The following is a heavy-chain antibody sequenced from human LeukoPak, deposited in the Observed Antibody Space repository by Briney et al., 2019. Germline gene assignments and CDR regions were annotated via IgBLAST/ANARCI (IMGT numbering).Heavy chain of an antibody. V-gene: IGHV1-2*02. CDR2: INPNSGGT. J-gene: IGHJ3*02. CDR1: GYTFTGYY. Sequence: ASVKVSCKASGYTFTGYYMHWVRQAPGQGLEWVGWINPNSGGTNYAQKFQGRVTMTRDTSISTAYMELSRLRSDDTAVYYCASGSGDYYDILTGYYPGAFDIWGQGTMVTVSS. D-gene: IGHD3-9*01. CDR3: ASGSGDYYDILTGYYPGAFDI.